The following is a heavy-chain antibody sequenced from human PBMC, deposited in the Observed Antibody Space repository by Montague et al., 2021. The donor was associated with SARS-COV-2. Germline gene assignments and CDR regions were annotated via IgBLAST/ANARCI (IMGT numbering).Heavy chain of an antibody. CDR3: ARERGRGVDYFDP. D-gene: IGHD4-11*01. CDR2: INHGGTA. CDR1: GGSISSSNW. V-gene: IGHV4-4*02. Sequence: SQTLSLTCAVSGGSISSSNWWSWVRQTPGRGLEWIGEINHGGTADYNPSLKSRVTLSVDTSKAQFSLILTSVTAADTAVYYCARERGRGVDYFDPWGQGTLVTVSS. J-gene: IGHJ5*02.